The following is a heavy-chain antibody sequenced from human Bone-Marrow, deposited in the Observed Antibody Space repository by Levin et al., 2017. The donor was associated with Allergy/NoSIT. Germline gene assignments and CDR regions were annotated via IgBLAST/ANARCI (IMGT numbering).Heavy chain of an antibody. V-gene: IGHV3-9*01. CDR3: VKDIRRYDFWSGYYRPDAFDM. CDR2: ISWRSDKI. J-gene: IGHJ3*02. CDR1: GFTFGDYA. D-gene: IGHD3-3*01. Sequence: GGSLRLSCAASGFTFGDYAMHWVRQAPGKGLEWVSGISWRSDKIDYVDSVKGRFTISRDNAKNSLHLQMNSLRAEDTALYYCVKDIRRYDFWSGYYRPDAFDMWGQGTMVTVSS.